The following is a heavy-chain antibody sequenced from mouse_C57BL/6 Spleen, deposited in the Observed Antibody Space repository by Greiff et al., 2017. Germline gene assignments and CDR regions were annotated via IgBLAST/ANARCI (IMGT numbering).Heavy chain of an antibody. J-gene: IGHJ4*01. CDR2: IDPSDSYT. D-gene: IGHD2-12*01. CDR1: GYTFTSYW. V-gene: IGHV1-50*01. Sequence: QVQLQQPGAELVKPGASVKLSCKASGYTFTSYWMQWVKQRPGQGLEWIGEIDPSDSYTNYNQKFKGKATLTVDTSSSTAYMQLSSLTCEDSAVYYCARYYYSSYYAMDYWGQGTSVTVSS. CDR3: ARYYYSSYYAMDY.